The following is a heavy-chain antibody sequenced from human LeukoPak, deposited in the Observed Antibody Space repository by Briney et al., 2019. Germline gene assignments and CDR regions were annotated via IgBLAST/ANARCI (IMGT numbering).Heavy chain of an antibody. Sequence: LGGSLRLSCAASGFTFSSYAMSWVRQAPGKGLEWVSAISGSGGSTYYADSVKGRFTISRDNSKNTLYLQMNSLRAEDTAVYYCAKHSSGYLYYFDYWGQGTLVTVSS. CDR1: GFTFSSYA. CDR3: AKHSSGYLYYFDY. J-gene: IGHJ4*02. CDR2: ISGSGGST. D-gene: IGHD3-22*01. V-gene: IGHV3-23*01.